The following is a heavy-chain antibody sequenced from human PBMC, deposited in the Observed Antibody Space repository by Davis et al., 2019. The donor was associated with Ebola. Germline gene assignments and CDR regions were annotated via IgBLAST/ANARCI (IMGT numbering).Heavy chain of an antibody. CDR3: ARRGWDLHYYYYMDV. CDR1: GYSFRDYW. Sequence: PGGSLRLSCKGSGYSFRDYWIGWARQMPGKGLEWMGIIHPGHLDTRYSPSFQGQVTISVDKSTNTAFLQWSSLEDSDTATYYCARRGWDLHYYYYMDVWGEGTTVTVS. V-gene: IGHV5-51*01. CDR2: IHPGHLDT. D-gene: IGHD1-26*01. J-gene: IGHJ6*03.